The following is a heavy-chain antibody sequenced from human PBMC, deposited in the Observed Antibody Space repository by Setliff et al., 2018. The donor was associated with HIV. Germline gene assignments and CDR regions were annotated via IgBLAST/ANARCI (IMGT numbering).Heavy chain of an antibody. J-gene: IGHJ5*02. V-gene: IGHV3-7*03. CDR1: GFNFRDSW. D-gene: IGHD2-8*01. CDR3: AALSSRTNSVYGIISTRFDP. Sequence: GGSLRLSCSTSGFNFRDSWMSWLRLAPGKGLEWVANISPDESERYSVDSVKGRFTISRDNSKNTLYLQMNSLRADDTAIYYCAALSSRTNSVYGIISTRFDPWGQGTLVTVSS. CDR2: ISPDESER.